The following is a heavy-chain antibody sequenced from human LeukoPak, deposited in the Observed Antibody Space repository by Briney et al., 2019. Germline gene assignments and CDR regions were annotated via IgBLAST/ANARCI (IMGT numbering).Heavy chain of an antibody. D-gene: IGHD5-12*01. CDR2: IIPIFGTA. Sequence: ASVKVSCKASGGTFSSYAISWVRQAPGQGLEWMGGIIPIFGTANYAQKFQGRVTITADESTSTAYMELSSLRSEDTAVYYCARDRSPKADIVAPGDDAFDIWGQGTMVTASS. J-gene: IGHJ3*02. V-gene: IGHV1-69*13. CDR3: ARDRSPKADIVAPGDDAFDI. CDR1: GGTFSSYA.